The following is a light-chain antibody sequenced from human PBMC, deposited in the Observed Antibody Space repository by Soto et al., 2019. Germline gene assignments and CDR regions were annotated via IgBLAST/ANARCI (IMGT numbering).Light chain of an antibody. CDR1: SSDVGGYNY. J-gene: IGLJ1*01. Sequence: QSVLTHPASVSGSPGQSITISCTGTSSDVGGYNYVSWYQQHPGKAPKLMIYEVSNRPSGVSNRFSGSKSGNTASLTISGLQAEDEADYYCSSYTSSIYVFGTGTRSPS. CDR2: EVS. V-gene: IGLV2-14*01. CDR3: SSYTSSIYV.